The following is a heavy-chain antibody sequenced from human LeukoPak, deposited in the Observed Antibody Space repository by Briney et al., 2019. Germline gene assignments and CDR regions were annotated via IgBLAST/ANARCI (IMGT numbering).Heavy chain of an antibody. CDR1: GFSFRSFE. Sequence: PGGSLRLSCAASGFSFRSFEMSWVRQAPGKGLECIAYISSGAGTIYHADSVKGRFTISRDNANNSLYLQMNGLRAEDTAIYYCARSTELSDPYFYCGMDVWGQGTTVTVSS. CDR3: ARSTELSDPYFYCGMDV. V-gene: IGHV3-48*03. D-gene: IGHD1-26*01. J-gene: IGHJ6*02. CDR2: ISSGAGTI.